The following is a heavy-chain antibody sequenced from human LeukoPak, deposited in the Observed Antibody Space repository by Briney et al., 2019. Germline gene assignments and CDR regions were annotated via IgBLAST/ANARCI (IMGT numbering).Heavy chain of an antibody. CDR3: ARGGGDPGIWFGELLSMDV. J-gene: IGHJ6*02. CDR2: INPNSGGT. D-gene: IGHD3-10*01. CDR1: GYTFTSYG. Sequence: GASVKVSCKASGYTFTSYGISWVRQAPGQGLEWMGWINPNSGGTNYAQKFQGWVTMTRDTSISTAYMELSRLRSDDTAVYYCARGGGDPGIWFGELLSMDVWGQGTTVTVSS. V-gene: IGHV1-2*04.